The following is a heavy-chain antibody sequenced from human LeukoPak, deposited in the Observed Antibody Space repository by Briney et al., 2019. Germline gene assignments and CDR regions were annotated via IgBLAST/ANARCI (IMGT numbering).Heavy chain of an antibody. CDR1: GFTFSYYA. V-gene: IGHV3-30*01. CDR3: ARGGVVTGTTYAFDY. Sequence: GRSLRLSCAASGFTFSYYAFHWVRQAPGKGLEWVAVISYDGSDMHYADAVQGRLTISRDNSQNTLYLHINDLRGEDTAVYYCARGGVVTGTTYAFDYWGQGTLVSVSS. D-gene: IGHD1-7*01. CDR2: ISYDGSDM. J-gene: IGHJ4*02.